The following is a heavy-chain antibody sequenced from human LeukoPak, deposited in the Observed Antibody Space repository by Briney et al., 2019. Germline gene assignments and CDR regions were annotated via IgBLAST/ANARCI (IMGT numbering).Heavy chain of an antibody. J-gene: IGHJ4*02. Sequence: GESLKISXKGSGYSFSSYWIGWVRQMPGKGLEWMGIIYPGDSDTIYSPSFQGQVTISADKSISTAYLQWSSLKASDTAMYYCARRAIVGAASYFDYWGQGTLVTVSS. CDR3: ARRAIVGAASYFDY. V-gene: IGHV5-51*01. CDR1: GYSFSSYW. D-gene: IGHD1-26*01. CDR2: IYPGDSDT.